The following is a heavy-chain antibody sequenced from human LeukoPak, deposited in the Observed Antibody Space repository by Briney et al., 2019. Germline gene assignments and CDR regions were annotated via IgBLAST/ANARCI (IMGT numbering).Heavy chain of an antibody. CDR2: INPSGGGT. V-gene: IGHV1-46*01. J-gene: IGHJ4*02. Sequence: ASVKVSCKASGYTFTSYYVYWVRQAPGQGLEWMGKINPSGGGTDYAQKFQGRVTMTRDTSTSTVYMELSSLRSEDTAVYYYARDQGVTIVPGIMSGSAAAHWGQGTLVTVSS. CDR3: ARDQGVTIVPGIMSGSAAAH. D-gene: IGHD3-10*01. CDR1: GYTFTSYY.